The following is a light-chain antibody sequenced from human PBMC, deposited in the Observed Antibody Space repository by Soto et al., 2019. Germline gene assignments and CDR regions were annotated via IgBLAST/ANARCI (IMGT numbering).Light chain of an antibody. CDR1: RSVVNY. Sequence: DIQMTQSPSSLSASVGDRVTITCRANRSVVNYLNWYQQKPGKAPRLVIYGASILQSGVPLKFTGSGFGTDFTLTITSLQPEDFATYSCQQSYITPPTFGPGTKVDIK. CDR3: QQSYITPPT. J-gene: IGKJ3*01. CDR2: GAS. V-gene: IGKV1-39*01.